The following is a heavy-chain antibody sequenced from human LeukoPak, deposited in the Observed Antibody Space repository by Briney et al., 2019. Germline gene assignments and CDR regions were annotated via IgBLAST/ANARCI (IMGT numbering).Heavy chain of an antibody. CDR2: ISIKNINYTT. CDR3: AGQTDSCHDY. D-gene: IGHD3-22*01. CDR1: GFTFSDSH. V-gene: IGHV3-73*01. J-gene: IGHJ4*02. Sequence: PGGSLRLSCAASGFTFSDSHIQSVRQAPGKGLEWVGHISIKNINYTTAYAASVEGRFTISRDDSKNMAFLQMFNLKTDDTAVYYCAGQTDSCHDYWGQGALVTVSS.